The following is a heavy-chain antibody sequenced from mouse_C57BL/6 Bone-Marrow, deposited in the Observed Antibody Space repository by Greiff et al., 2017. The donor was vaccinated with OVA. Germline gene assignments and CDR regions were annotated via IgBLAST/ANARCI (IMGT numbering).Heavy chain of an antibody. D-gene: IGHD2-1*01. J-gene: IGHJ3*01. Sequence: DVQLVESGGGLVKPGGSLKLSCAASGFTFSDYGMHWVRQAPEKGLEWVAYISSGSSTIYYADTVKGRFTISRDNAKNTLFLQMTSLRSEDTAMYYCARDYGNYDWFAYWGQGTLVTVSA. V-gene: IGHV5-17*01. CDR2: ISSGSSTI. CDR3: ARDYGNYDWFAY. CDR1: GFTFSDYG.